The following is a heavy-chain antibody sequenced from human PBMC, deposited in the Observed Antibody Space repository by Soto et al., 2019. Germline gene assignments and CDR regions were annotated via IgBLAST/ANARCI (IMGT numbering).Heavy chain of an antibody. D-gene: IGHD5-12*01. CDR3: ARDMVVATILRSYYYYGMDV. CDR2: IIPIFGTA. CDR1: GGTFSSYA. J-gene: IGHJ6*02. Sequence: VSCKASGGTFSSYAISWVRQAPGQGLEWMGGIIPIFGTANYAQKFQGRVTITADESTSTAYMELSSLRSEDTAVYYCARDMVVATILRSYYYYGMDVWGQGTTVTVSS. V-gene: IGHV1-69*01.